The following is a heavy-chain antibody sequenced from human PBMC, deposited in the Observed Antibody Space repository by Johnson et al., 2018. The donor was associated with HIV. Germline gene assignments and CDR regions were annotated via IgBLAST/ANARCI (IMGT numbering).Heavy chain of an antibody. CDR1: GFTVGSNY. CDR3: AKVGATVITPRGEAFDI. V-gene: IGHV3-30*18. J-gene: IGHJ3*02. D-gene: IGHD4-23*01. Sequence: QVQLVESGGGLVQPGGSLRLSCAASGFTVGSNYMNWVRQAPGKGLEWVAVISHDGINKYYADPVKGRVTISRDKSKNTLYLQMNSLKAEDTAVYYCAKVGATVITPRGEAFDIWGQGTMVTVSS. CDR2: ISHDGINK.